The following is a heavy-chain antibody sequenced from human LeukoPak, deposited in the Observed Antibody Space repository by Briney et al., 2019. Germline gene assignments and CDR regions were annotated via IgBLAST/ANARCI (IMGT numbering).Heavy chain of an antibody. CDR1: GFTISNHY. V-gene: IGHV3-66*01. D-gene: IGHD3-16*02. J-gene: IGHJ4*02. Sequence: GGSLRLSCTASGFTISNHYMSWVRQAPGKGLDWVSVIYSGGSTYYADSVKGRFIISRDNSKNTLYLQMNSLRAEDTAVYYCATPLTVWGQGTLVTVSS. CDR2: IYSGGST. CDR3: ATPLTV.